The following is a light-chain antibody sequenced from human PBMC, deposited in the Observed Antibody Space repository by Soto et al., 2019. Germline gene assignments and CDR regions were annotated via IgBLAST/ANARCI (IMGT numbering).Light chain of an antibody. CDR1: QAISTE. CDR2: GTS. J-gene: IGKJ1*01. Sequence: AIQMTQSPSSLSASVGDIVIITCRASQAISTELGWYQQRRGKAPTLLIYGTSNLQSGVPSRCSGSGSGTDFTLTINGLQAEDFATYYCLQDDSYSRTFGQGTKVDVK. CDR3: LQDDSYSRT. V-gene: IGKV1-6*01.